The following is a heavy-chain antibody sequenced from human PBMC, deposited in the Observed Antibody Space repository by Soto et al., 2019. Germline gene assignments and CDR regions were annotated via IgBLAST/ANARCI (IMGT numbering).Heavy chain of an antibody. CDR1: GGSISSGGYY. J-gene: IGHJ4*02. CDR3: ARGGIAAAAPPDY. D-gene: IGHD6-13*01. CDR2: IYYSGST. Sequence: QVQLQESGPGLVKPSQTLSLTCTVSGGSISSGGYYWSWIRQHPGKGLEWIGYIYYSGSTYYNPSLKGRVIISVDTSKSKLSLKMSSVTAADTAVYYCARGGIAAAAPPDYWGQGTLVTVSS. V-gene: IGHV4-31*03.